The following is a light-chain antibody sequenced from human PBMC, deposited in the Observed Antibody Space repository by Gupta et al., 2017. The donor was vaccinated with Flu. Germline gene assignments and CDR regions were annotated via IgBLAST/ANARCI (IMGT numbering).Light chain of an antibody. Sequence: QSVLTHPPSPSGTPGPRVTISRSGSSSNLGSNNVNWYQQLPGTAPKLLICSSDQRPSGVPDRFSGSKSGTSASLAISGLQSEDDADFYCAAWDDSLNVYVFGTGTKVTVL. J-gene: IGLJ1*01. V-gene: IGLV1-44*01. CDR1: SSNLGSNN. CDR2: SSD. CDR3: AAWDDSLNVYV.